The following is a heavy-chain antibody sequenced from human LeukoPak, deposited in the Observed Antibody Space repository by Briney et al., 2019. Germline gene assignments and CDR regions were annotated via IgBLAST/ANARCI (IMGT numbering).Heavy chain of an antibody. Sequence: SETLPLTCTVSGGSISSSSYYWGWIRQPPGKGLEWLGSIYYSGSTYYNPSLKSRVTISVDTSKNQFSLKLSSVTAADTAVYYCARDTAPYNWNWFDPWGQGTLVTVSS. CDR1: GGSISSSSYY. CDR2: IYYSGST. J-gene: IGHJ5*02. V-gene: IGHV4-39*07. D-gene: IGHD1-20*01. CDR3: ARDTAPYNWNWFDP.